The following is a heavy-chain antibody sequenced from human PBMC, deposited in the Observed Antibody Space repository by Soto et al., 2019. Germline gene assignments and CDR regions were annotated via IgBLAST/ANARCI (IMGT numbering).Heavy chain of an antibody. CDR3: ARAVVTKYDY. J-gene: IGHJ4*02. V-gene: IGHV4-31*03. Sequence: SETLSLTCTVSGGSISSGGYYWSWIRQHPGTGLEWIGHISYSGSTYYNTSLKSRVTISVDTSKNQFSLKLSSVTAADTAVYYCARAVVTKYDYWGQGTLVTVSS. CDR1: GGSISSGGYY. D-gene: IGHD2-15*01. CDR2: ISYSGST.